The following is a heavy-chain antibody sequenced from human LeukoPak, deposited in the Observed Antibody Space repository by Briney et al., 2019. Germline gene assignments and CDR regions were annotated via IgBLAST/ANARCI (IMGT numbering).Heavy chain of an antibody. CDR1: GYTFTSYG. J-gene: IGHJ5*02. D-gene: IGHD6-19*01. CDR3: ARRASIAVAGTPLNP. CDR2: ISAYNGNT. Sequence: GASVKVSCKASGYTFTSYGISWVRQAPGQGLEWMGWISAYNGNTNYAQKLQGRVTMTTDTSASTAYMELSSLRSEDTAVYYCARRASIAVAGTPLNPWGQGTLVTVSS. V-gene: IGHV1-18*01.